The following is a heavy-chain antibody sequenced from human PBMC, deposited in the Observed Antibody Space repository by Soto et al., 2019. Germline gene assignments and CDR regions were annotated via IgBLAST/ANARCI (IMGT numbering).Heavy chain of an antibody. CDR3: ARVTAVAGFRFEY. Sequence: APGKGLEWVANIKQDGSEKYNVDSVKGRFTISRDNAKNSVYLQLNSLRAEDTAVYYCARVTAVAGFRFEYWGQGALVTVSS. CDR2: IKQDGSEK. D-gene: IGHD6-19*01. V-gene: IGHV3-7*04. J-gene: IGHJ4*02.